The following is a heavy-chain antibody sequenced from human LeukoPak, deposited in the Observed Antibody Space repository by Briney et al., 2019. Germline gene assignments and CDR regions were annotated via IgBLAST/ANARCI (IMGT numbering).Heavy chain of an antibody. CDR3: ARVSSGYDFTY. CDR1: VYTFRKSD. V-gene: IGHV3-30*02. Sequence: GGSLRLSCAASVYTFRKSDMHGVRQAPGKGLEWVAFIQSDGGNKYYADSVKGRFTISRDNSKNTLYLQKNSLRAEDTAVYYCARVSSGYDFTYWGQRTLVTVSS. CDR2: IQSDGGNK. J-gene: IGHJ4*02. D-gene: IGHD5-12*01.